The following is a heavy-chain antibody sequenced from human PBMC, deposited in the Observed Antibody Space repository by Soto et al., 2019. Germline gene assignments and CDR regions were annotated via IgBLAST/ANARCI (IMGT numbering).Heavy chain of an antibody. J-gene: IGHJ5*02. Sequence: QVQLVQSGAEVKKPGSSVKVSCKASGGTFSSYAISWVRQAPGQGLEWMGGIIPIFGTANYAQKFQGRVTITADESTSQDWMALSSLRSEDTAVYSCARDGIVVVPADMGVPYNWFDPWGQGTLVTVSS. D-gene: IGHD2-2*01. V-gene: IGHV1-69*01. CDR1: GGTFSSYA. CDR3: ARDGIVVVPADMGVPYNWFDP. CDR2: IIPIFGTA.